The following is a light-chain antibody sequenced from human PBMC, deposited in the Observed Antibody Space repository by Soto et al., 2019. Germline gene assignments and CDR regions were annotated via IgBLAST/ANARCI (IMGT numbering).Light chain of an antibody. CDR3: QQYYSTPSGA. J-gene: IGKJ1*01. CDR1: QSVLYSSNNKNY. V-gene: IGKV4-1*01. Sequence: DIVMTQSPDSLAVSLGERATINCKSSQSVLYSSNNKNYLAWYQQKPGQPPKLLIYWASTRESGVPHRFSGSGSGTDFTLTISSLQAEDVAVYYCQQYYSTPSGAFGQGTKVEIK. CDR2: WAS.